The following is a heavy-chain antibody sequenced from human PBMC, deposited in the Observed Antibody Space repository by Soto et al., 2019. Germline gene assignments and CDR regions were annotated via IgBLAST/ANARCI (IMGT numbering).Heavy chain of an antibody. D-gene: IGHD4-17*01. CDR2: INGYNGNT. CDR1: CYTFTRYG. Sequence: QVQLVQSGAEVKKPGASVKVSCKSSCYTFTRYGITWVRQARGQGLEWMGWINGYNGNTKYAQKLQGRVTMTTDTYTSTAYMELRSLTSDDTAVYYCAREGDYPYYYYGMDVWGQGTTVTVSS. V-gene: IGHV1-18*01. J-gene: IGHJ6*02. CDR3: AREGDYPYYYYGMDV.